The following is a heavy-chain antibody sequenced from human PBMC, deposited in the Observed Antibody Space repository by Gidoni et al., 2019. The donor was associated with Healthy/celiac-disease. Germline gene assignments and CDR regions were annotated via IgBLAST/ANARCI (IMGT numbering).Heavy chain of an antibody. D-gene: IGHD6-13*01. V-gene: IGHV3-9*01. CDR3: AKDMGQQLTTFDY. Sequence: EVQLVESGGGLVQPGRSLSLSCAASGFRFDDFAMHWVRQAPGKGLEWVSGISWNSGNIGNADSVMGRFTISRDNAKNSLYLQMNSLRAEDTALYYCAKDMGQQLTTFDYWGQGTLVTVSS. CDR1: GFRFDDFA. J-gene: IGHJ4*02. CDR2: ISWNSGNI.